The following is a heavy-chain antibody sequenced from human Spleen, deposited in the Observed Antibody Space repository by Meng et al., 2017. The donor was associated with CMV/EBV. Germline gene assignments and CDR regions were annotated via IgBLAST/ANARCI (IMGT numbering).Heavy chain of an antibody. CDR1: GFTVSSYA. CDR2: ISYDGTNR. J-gene: IGHJ4*02. Sequence: GGSLRLSCAASGFTVSSYALHWVRQAPGKGLEWVAVISYDGTNRYYVDSVKGRFTVSRDTSKNTLYLQMNSLRLEDTAIYFCARDGWLQSYYFDFWGQGTPVTVSS. D-gene: IGHD5-24*01. CDR3: ARDGWLQSYYFDF. V-gene: IGHV3-30-3*01.